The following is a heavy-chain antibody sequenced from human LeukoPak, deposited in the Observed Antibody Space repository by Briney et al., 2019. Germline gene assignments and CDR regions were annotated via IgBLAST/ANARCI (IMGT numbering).Heavy chain of an antibody. D-gene: IGHD3-10*01. CDR1: GFTFTSSA. V-gene: IGHV1-58*01. CDR2: IVVGSGNT. Sequence: ASVKVSCKASGFTFTSSAVQWVRQARGQRLEWIGWIVVGSGNTNYAQKFQERVTITRDMSTSTAYMELSSLRSEDTAVYYCAADQGGLLWFGELLGGWFDPWGQGTLVTVSS. J-gene: IGHJ5*02. CDR3: AADQGGLLWFGELLGGWFDP.